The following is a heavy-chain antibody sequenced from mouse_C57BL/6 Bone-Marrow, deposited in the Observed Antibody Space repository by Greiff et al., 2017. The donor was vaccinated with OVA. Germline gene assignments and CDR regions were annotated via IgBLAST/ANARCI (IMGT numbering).Heavy chain of an antibody. CDR1: GYAFSSSW. CDR3: ARPYYSNYGAMDY. CDR2: IYPGDGDT. J-gene: IGHJ4*01. Sequence: QVQLQQSGPELVKPGASVKISCKASGYAFSSSWMNWVKQRPGKGLEWIGRIYPGDGDTNYNGKFKGKATLTADKSSSTAYMQLSSLTSEDSAVYFCARPYYSNYGAMDYWGQGTSVTVSS. V-gene: IGHV1-82*01. D-gene: IGHD2-5*01.